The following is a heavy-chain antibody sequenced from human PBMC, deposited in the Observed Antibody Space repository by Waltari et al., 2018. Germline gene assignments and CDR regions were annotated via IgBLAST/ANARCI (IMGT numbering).Heavy chain of an antibody. V-gene: IGHV1-18*01. CDR3: VRDGDSGSYTFGY. D-gene: IGHD1-26*01. Sequence: QVQLVQSGDEVKKPGASVRVSCKTSGYTYTSYSITWVRQAPGQGLEWVGWIDSRNGNTRYAQKVQGRVTMTTDTTTRTTYLELTSLRSDDTAVYYCVRDGDSGSYTFGYWGLGTLVTVSS. J-gene: IGHJ4*02. CDR1: GYTYTSYS. CDR2: IDSRNGNT.